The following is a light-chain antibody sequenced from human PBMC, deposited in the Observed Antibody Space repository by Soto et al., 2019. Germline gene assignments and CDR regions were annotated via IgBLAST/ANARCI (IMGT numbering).Light chain of an antibody. J-gene: IGKJ4*01. CDR1: QSVSSY. Sequence: EIVLTQSPATLSLSPGERATLSCRASQSVSSYLAWYQQKPGQAPRLLIYDASNRATGIPAWFSGSGSGTDFTLTISSLAPEDFAVYDCQQRSNWLTFGGGTKVEIK. CDR2: DAS. V-gene: IGKV3-11*01. CDR3: QQRSNWLT.